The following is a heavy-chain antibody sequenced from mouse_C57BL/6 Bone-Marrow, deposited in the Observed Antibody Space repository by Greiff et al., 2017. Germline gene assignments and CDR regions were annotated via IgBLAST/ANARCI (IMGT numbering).Heavy chain of an antibody. Sequence: QVQLKQSGAELVRPGTSVKMSCKASGYTFTNYWIGWAKQRPGHGLEWIGDIYPGGGYTNYNETFKGKATLTADKSSSTAYMQFSSLTSEDSAIYYCARGGYGGYAMDYWGQGTSVTVSS. J-gene: IGHJ4*01. CDR1: GYTFTNYW. D-gene: IGHD1-2*01. V-gene: IGHV1-63*01. CDR2: IYPGGGYT. CDR3: ARGGYGGYAMDY.